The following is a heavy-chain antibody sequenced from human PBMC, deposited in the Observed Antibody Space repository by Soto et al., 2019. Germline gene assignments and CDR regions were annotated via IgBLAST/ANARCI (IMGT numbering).Heavy chain of an antibody. CDR1: GGSISSYY. CDR2: IYYSGST. J-gene: IGHJ5*02. V-gene: IGHV4-59*12. Sequence: SETLSLTCTVSGGSISSYYWSWIRQPPGKGLEWIGYIYYSGSTNYNPSLKSRVTISVDKSKNQSSLKLSSVTAADTAVYYCAARDYSATSWFDPWGQGTLVTVSS. CDR3: AARDYSATSWFDP. D-gene: IGHD4-4*01.